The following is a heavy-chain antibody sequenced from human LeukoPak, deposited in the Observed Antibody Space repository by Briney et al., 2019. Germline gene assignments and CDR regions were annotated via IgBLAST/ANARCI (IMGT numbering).Heavy chain of an antibody. CDR3: ARDEGTLGIDYYYYMDV. V-gene: IGHV1-18*01. CDR1: GYTFTSYG. CDR2: ISAYNGNT. Sequence: ASVKVSCKASGYTFTSYGISWVRQAPGQGLEWMGWISAYNGNTNYAQKLQGRVTMTTDTSTSTAYMELRSLRSDDTAVYYCARDEGTLGIDYYYYMDVWGKGTTVTVSS. J-gene: IGHJ6*03. D-gene: IGHD2-15*01.